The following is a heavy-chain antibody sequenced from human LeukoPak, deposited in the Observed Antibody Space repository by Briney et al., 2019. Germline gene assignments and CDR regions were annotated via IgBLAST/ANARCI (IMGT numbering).Heavy chain of an antibody. J-gene: IGHJ4*02. CDR3: AREGSSSSSGMS. CDR1: GGTFSSYA. D-gene: IGHD6-6*01. V-gene: IGHV1-69*05. Sequence: ASVKVSCKASGGTFSSYAISWVRQAPGQGLEWMGRIIPIFGTANYAQKFQGRVTITTDESTSIAYMELSSLRSEDTAVYYCAREGSSSSSGMSWGQGTLVTVSS. CDR2: IIPIFGTA.